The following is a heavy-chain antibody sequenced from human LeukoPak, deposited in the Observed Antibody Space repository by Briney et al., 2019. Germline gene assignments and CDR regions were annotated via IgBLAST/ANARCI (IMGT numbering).Heavy chain of an antibody. V-gene: IGHV3-64D*08. CDR2: ISSNGGST. CDR3: VKDQGYYDFWSGYEYFHH. Sequence: GGSLRLSCSASGFTFSSYGLHWVRQAPGKGLQYVSGISSNGGSTDYADSVKGRFTISRDNSKNTRYLQMSSLRAEDTAVYYCVKDQGYYDFWSGYEYFHHWGQGTLVTVSS. D-gene: IGHD3-3*01. CDR1: GFTFSSYG. J-gene: IGHJ1*01.